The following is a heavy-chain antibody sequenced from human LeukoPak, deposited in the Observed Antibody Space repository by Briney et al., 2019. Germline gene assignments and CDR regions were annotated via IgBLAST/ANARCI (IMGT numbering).Heavy chain of an antibody. CDR1: GFTFSDYY. V-gene: IGHV3-11*01. J-gene: IGHJ4*02. CDR3: ARAQFPTTVVTGGNFDY. Sequence: PGGSLRLSCAASGFTFSDYYMSWIRQAPGKGLEWVSYISSSGSTIYYADSVKGRFTISRDNAKNSLYLQMNSLRAEDTAVYYCARAQFPTTVVTGGNFDYWGQGTLVTVSS. D-gene: IGHD4-23*01. CDR2: ISSSGSTI.